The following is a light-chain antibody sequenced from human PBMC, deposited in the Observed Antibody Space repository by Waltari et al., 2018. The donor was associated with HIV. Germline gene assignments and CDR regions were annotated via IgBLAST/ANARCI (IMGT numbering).Light chain of an antibody. Sequence: QSPLTQPASVSGSPRRAVTIPCTGTNNDAGGHNYVSWYQHHPGKAPKLMIFEVSHRPSGVSNRFSGSKSGNTASLTISGLQAEDEADYYCSSYTSSTTWVFGGGTRVTVL. J-gene: IGLJ3*02. CDR3: SSYTSSTTWV. CDR2: EVS. V-gene: IGLV2-14*01. CDR1: NNDAGGHNY.